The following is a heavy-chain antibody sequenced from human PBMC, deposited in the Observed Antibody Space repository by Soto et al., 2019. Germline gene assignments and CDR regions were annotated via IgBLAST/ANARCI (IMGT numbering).Heavy chain of an antibody. CDR2: LYYSGNT. CDR3: ARAGGVAARTFDY. Sequence: KSSETLSLICTVSGGSISPFYWSWVRQPPGKGLEWIGYLYYSGNTNYNPSLKSRVTISVDASKNQVSLRLTSVTAADTAVYYCARAGGVAARTFDYWGRGTVVTVSS. J-gene: IGHJ4*02. CDR1: GGSISPFY. D-gene: IGHD2-15*01. V-gene: IGHV4-59*01.